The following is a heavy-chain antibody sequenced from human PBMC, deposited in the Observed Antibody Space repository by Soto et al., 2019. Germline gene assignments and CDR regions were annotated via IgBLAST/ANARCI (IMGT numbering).Heavy chain of an antibody. J-gene: IGHJ6*02. CDR3: VRGVIIINQYNGLDV. D-gene: IGHD3-9*01. CDR2: LYNTGST. Sequence: TLSVTCAVSGASISRYNSSCIRQSPGKGLEWIGYLYNTGSTIYNPSLKSRVTISVDTSKNQFSLQMNSLKTEDTAVYYCVRGVIIINQYNGLDVWGQGTTVTVSS. CDR1: GASISRYN. V-gene: IGHV4-59*12.